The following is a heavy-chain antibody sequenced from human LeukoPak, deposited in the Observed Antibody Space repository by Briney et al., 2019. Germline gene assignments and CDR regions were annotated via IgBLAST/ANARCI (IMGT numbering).Heavy chain of an antibody. CDR2: TYSDGST. J-gene: IGHJ5*02. V-gene: IGHV4-59*01. CDR3: ARDVVAVPGFDNWFDP. CDR1: GGSLSGFY. Sequence: PSETLSLTCTVSGGSLSGFYWSWIRQSPRLGLEWIGLTYSDGSTMYNPSLTSRVTIPVDTSKNQISLRLTSVTAADTAIYYCARDVVAVPGFDNWFDPWGQGTLVTVSS. D-gene: IGHD6-19*01.